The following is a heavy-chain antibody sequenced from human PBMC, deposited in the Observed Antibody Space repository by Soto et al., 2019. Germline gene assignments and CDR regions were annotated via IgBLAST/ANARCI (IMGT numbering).Heavy chain of an antibody. J-gene: IGHJ4*02. CDR3: AKDFSSGPPDY. V-gene: IGHV3-30*18. CDR2: ISYDGSNK. CDR1: GFTFSSYG. Sequence: GGSLRLSCAASGFTFSSYGMHWVRQAPGKGLEWVAVISYDGSNKYYADSVKGRFTISRDNSKNTLYLQMNSLRAEDTAVYYCAKDFSSGPPDYWGQGTLVTVSS. D-gene: IGHD6-19*01.